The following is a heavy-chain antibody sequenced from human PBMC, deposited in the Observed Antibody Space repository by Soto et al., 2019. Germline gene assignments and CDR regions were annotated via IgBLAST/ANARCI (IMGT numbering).Heavy chain of an antibody. V-gene: IGHV4-34*01. CDR2: INDSGSI. Sequence: QVQLQQWGAGLLKPSGTLSLTCAVYGGSFSGYQWSWIRQTPGRGLEWIGAINDSGSINYNPSLKSRVTILVDTPKRQISLKLTSVTAADTAVYYCARGLILWFGELSRRGGYYYYMDVWGKGTTVTVSS. CDR1: GGSFSGYQ. CDR3: ARGLILWFGELSRRGGYYYYMDV. D-gene: IGHD3-10*01. J-gene: IGHJ6*03.